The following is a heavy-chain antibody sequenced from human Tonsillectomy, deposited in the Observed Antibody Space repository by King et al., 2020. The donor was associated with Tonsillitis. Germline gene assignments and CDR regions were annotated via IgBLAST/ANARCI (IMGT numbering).Heavy chain of an antibody. V-gene: IGHV3-48*01. Sequence: FTISRDNAQSSVYLQMNSLRAEDTAVYYCARVFTMVRGPVDYWGQGTLVTV. D-gene: IGHD3-10*01. J-gene: IGHJ4*02. CDR3: ARVFTMVRGPVDY.